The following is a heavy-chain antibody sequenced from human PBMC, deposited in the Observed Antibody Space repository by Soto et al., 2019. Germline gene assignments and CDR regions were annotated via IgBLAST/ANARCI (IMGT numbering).Heavy chain of an antibody. CDR3: AREDDGMDV. J-gene: IGHJ6*02. Sequence: PSETLSLTCALSGSSMSGFYWCWFRQPPGKGLEWIGSIFHSGNSYYNPSLKSRVILSVDTSKNQFSLNLTAAIAADTAVYYCAREDDGMDVWGQGTPVTVSS. CDR1: GSSMSGFY. V-gene: IGHV4-38-2*01. CDR2: IFHSGNS.